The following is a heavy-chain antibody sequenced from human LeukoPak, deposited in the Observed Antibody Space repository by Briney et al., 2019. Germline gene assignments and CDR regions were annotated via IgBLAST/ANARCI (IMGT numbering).Heavy chain of an antibody. J-gene: IGHJ5*02. D-gene: IGHD3-10*01. V-gene: IGHV3-74*01. Sequence: GGSLRLSCAASGFTFSSYWMHWVRHAPGKGLVWVSRINSDGSTTSYADSVKGRFTISRDNAKNTLYLQMNSLRAEDTAVYYCARDRARYYYGSGSYYNWFDPWGQGTLVTVSS. CDR1: GFTFSSYW. CDR3: ARDRARYYYGSGSYYNWFDP. CDR2: INSDGSTT.